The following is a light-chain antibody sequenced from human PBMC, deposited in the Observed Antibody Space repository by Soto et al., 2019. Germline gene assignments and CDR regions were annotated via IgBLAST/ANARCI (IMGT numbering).Light chain of an antibody. CDR3: LQKYSTPLA. Sequence: DIQMTQSLFSLSASVGDRVTLTCRASQGINRDVNWYQQKPGKAPNLLIYAAFTLESGVPSRFSGSGSGTDFTLTISSLHRADFATYYWLQKYSTPLAVGGGAKVDIK. V-gene: IGKV1-39*01. J-gene: IGKJ4*01. CDR1: QGINRD. CDR2: AAF.